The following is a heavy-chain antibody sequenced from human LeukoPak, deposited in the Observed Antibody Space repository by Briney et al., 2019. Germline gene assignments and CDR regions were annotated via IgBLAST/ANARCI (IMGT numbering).Heavy chain of an antibody. V-gene: IGHV4-34*01. J-gene: IGHJ1*01. CDR1: GGSFSGYY. D-gene: IGHD2-15*01. CDR3: ARGYCSGGSCYAFFQY. CDR2: INHSGST. Sequence: SETLSLTCAVYGGSFSGYYWSWIRQPPGKGLEWIGEINHSGSTNYNPSLKSRVTISVDTSKNKFSLKLSSVTAAATAVYYCARGYCSGGSCYAFFQYWGQGTLVTVSS.